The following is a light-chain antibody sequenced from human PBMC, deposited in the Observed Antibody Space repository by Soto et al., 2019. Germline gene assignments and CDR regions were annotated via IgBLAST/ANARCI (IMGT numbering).Light chain of an antibody. V-gene: IGKV3-15*01. CDR1: QNLRSS. J-gene: IGKJ5*01. CDR2: GAS. Sequence: VMTQSPATLSVSPGERATLSCRACQNLRSSLAWYQQKPGQAPRLLIYGASNRATGIPARFSGSGSGTEFALTISSLQSEDFAVYYCQQYHYWPPITFGQGTRLEI. CDR3: QQYHYWPPIT.